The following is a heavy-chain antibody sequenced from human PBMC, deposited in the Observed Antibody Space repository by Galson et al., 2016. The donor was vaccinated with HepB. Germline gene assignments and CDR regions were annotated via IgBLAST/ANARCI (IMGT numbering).Heavy chain of an antibody. V-gene: IGHV5-10-1*01. Sequence: SGAEVKKPGESLRISCKGSGYSFTSYWISWVRQMPGKGLEWMGRIDPSDSYTNYSPSFQGHVTISADKSISTAYLQWSSLKASDTAMYYCAGGHYGSGSFFLFDDWGQGTLVTVSS. J-gene: IGHJ4*02. D-gene: IGHD3-10*01. CDR2: IDPSDSYT. CDR1: GYSFTSYW. CDR3: AGGHYGSGSFFLFDD.